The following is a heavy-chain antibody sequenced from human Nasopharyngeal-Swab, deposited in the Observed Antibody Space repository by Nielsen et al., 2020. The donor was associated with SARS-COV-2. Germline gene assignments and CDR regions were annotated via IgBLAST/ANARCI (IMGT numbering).Heavy chain of an antibody. CDR3: ARDRRIQLWFGGGYFDY. J-gene: IGHJ4*02. Sequence: GGSLRLSCAVSGFTFSRHWMHWVRQAPGKGLAWVSRIKGDGSDKRYADSVRGRFTISRDNAKNTLYLQMNSLRAEDTAVYYCARDRRIQLWFGGGYFDYWGQGTLVTVSS. CDR1: GFTFSRHW. CDR2: IKGDGSDK. D-gene: IGHD5-18*01. V-gene: IGHV3-74*01.